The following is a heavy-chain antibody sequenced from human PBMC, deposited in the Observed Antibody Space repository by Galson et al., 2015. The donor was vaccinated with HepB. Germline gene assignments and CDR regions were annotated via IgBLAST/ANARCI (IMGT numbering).Heavy chain of an antibody. CDR1: LSTSGVG. CDR2: IDWDDDE. CDR3: ARIRAYYDYVWGSYRPGFGMDV. D-gene: IGHD3-16*02. Sequence: LSTSGVGVGWIRQPPGKALEWLARIDWDDDEYYTTSLKTRLTISKDTSKNQVVLTMTNMDPVDTATYYCARIRAYYDYVWGSYRPGFGMDVWGQGTTVTVSS. J-gene: IGHJ6*02. V-gene: IGHV2-70*11.